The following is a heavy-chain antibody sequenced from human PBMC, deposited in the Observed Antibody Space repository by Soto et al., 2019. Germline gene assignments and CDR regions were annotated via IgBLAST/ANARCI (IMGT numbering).Heavy chain of an antibody. Sequence: EVQLVESGGGLVQPGGSLRLSCAASGFTFSTYAMTWVRQALGKGLEWVSGISGSGGSTYHADSVKGRFTISRDSSKNTVYLQMNSLRAEDTAVYYCAKGVGAKRYYFDYWGQGTLVTVSS. V-gene: IGHV3-23*04. CDR2: ISGSGGST. J-gene: IGHJ4*02. CDR1: GFTFSTYA. CDR3: AKGVGAKRYYFDY. D-gene: IGHD1-26*01.